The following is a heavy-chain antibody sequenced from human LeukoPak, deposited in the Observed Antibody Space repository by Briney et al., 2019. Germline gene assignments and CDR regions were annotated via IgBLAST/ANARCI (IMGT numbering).Heavy chain of an antibody. Sequence: ASVTVSFKASGYTFTGYYMHWVRQAPGQGLEWMGWINPNSGGTNYAQKLQGRVTMTRDTSISTAYMELSRLRSDDTAVYYCAREGYSYGSLTFDYWGQGTLVTVSS. CDR3: AREGYSYGSLTFDY. CDR2: INPNSGGT. D-gene: IGHD5-18*01. CDR1: GYTFTGYY. V-gene: IGHV1-2*02. J-gene: IGHJ4*02.